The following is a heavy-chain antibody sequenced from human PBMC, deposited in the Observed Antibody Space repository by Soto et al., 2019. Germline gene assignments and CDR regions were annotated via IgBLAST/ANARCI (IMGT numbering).Heavy chain of an antibody. CDR2: IRYSSTPV. CDR1: GFTFSTYD. J-gene: IGHJ4*02. Sequence: EVRLVESGGGLVQPGGSLRLSCAASGFTFSTYDMSWVRQAPGKGLEWVSYIRYSSTPVYYADSVKGRFTISRDNARNSLFLQMNSLRVEGTAVYYCVREAWGLRNWGQGTLVTVSS. CDR3: VREAWGLRN. V-gene: IGHV3-48*01. D-gene: IGHD1-26*01.